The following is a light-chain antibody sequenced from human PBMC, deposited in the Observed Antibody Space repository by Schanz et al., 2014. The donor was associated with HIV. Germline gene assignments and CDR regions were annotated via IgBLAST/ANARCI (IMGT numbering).Light chain of an antibody. J-gene: IGLJ2*01. V-gene: IGLV2-11*01. CDR2: DVN. CDR3: QSYDSGLSGIL. Sequence: QSALTQPRSVSGSPGQSVAISCTGTSSDVGGYNYVSWYQQHPGKAPKLMIYDVNKRPSGVPDRFSGSKSGTSASLAISGLQSEDEADYYCQSYDSGLSGILFGGGTQLTVL. CDR1: SSDVGGYNY.